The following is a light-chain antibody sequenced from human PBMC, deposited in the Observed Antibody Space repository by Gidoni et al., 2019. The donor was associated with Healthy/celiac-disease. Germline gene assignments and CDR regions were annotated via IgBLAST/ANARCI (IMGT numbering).Light chain of an antibody. V-gene: IGLV3-1*01. CDR3: QAWDSSTFYV. J-gene: IGLJ1*01. CDR1: KLGDKY. Sequence: SYELTQPPSVSVSPGQTASITCSGDKLGDKYACWYQQKPGQSPVLVIYQDSKLPSGIPARFSGSNSGNTATLTISGTQAMDEADYYCQAWDSSTFYVFGTGNKVTVL. CDR2: QDS.